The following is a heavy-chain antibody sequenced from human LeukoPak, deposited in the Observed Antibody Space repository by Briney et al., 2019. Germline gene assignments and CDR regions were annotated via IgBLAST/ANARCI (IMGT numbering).Heavy chain of an antibody. Sequence: PGRSLRLSCTASGFTFGDYIMNWVRQAPGKGLEWISYISTSGGTIYYADSVKGRFTISRDNAENSLYLQMSSMRAEDTAVYYCARDVDLDYWGQGALVTVSS. CDR3: ARDVDLDY. J-gene: IGHJ4*02. CDR1: GFTFGDYI. V-gene: IGHV3-48*03. CDR2: ISTSGGTI.